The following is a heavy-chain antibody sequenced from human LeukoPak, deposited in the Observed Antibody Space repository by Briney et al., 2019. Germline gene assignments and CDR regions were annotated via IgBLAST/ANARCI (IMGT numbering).Heavy chain of an antibody. CDR1: GGSFSGYY. Sequence: SETLSLTCAVYGGSFSGYYWSWIRQPPGKGLEWIGSIYYSGSTYYNPSLKSRVTISVDTSKNQFSLKLSSVTAADTAVYYCARVPTKYYDFWSGYGPGYYMDVWGKGTTVTVSS. D-gene: IGHD3-3*01. J-gene: IGHJ6*03. CDR3: ARVPTKYYDFWSGYGPGYYMDV. V-gene: IGHV4-34*01. CDR2: IYYSGST.